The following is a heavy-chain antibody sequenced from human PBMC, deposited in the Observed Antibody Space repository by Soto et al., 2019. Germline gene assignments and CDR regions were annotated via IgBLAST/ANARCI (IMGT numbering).Heavy chain of an antibody. CDR3: AKGQGFSAYSYGMDV. V-gene: IGHV3-23*01. CDR2: ISGGGAST. CDR1: GFSFAGYA. Sequence: EVQLSESGGGLVQPGGSLRLSCAVSGFSFAGYAMSWVRQAPGKGLEWVPGISGGGASTYYAGSVKGRFTISRDNSGYTVYLQMNSLIAEDTAVYYCAKGQGFSAYSYGMDVWGQGTAVTVSS. J-gene: IGHJ6*02. D-gene: IGHD6-19*01.